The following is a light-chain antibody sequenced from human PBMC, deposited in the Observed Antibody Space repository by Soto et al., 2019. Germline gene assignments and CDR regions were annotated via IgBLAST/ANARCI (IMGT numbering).Light chain of an antibody. Sequence: QSVLTQPPSASGTPGQRVTISCSGGSSNIGSNAVNWYQQLPGTAPKLLIYGNDQRPSGVPDRFSGSKSGTSASLAISGLLSADEADYFCATWDESRNGYVVFGGGTKLTVL. CDR3: ATWDESRNGYVV. V-gene: IGLV1-44*01. CDR1: SSNIGSNA. J-gene: IGLJ2*01. CDR2: GND.